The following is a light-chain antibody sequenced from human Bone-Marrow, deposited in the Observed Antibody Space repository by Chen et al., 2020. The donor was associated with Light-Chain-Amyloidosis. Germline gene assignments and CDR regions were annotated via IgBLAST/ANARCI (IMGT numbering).Light chain of an antibody. CDR1: NIGSTS. J-gene: IGLJ3*02. CDR2: DDS. CDR3: QVWDRSSDRPV. Sequence: SYVLTQPSSVSVAPGQTATIACGGNNIGSTSVHWYQQTPGQAPLLVVYDDSDRPSGIPERLSGSNAGNTATLTISWVEAGDEADYYCQVWDRSSDRPVFGGATKLPVL. V-gene: IGLV3-21*02.